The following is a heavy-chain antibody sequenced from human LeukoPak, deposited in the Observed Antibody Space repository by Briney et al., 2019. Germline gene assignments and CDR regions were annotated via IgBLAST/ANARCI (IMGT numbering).Heavy chain of an antibody. Sequence: SETLSLTCTVSGGSISSYYWSWIRQPPGKGLEWIGYIYYSGSTNYNPSLKSRVTISVDTSKNQFSLKLSSVTAADTAVYYCARGGRPTAIIAAHPWGQGTLVTVSS. J-gene: IGHJ4*02. CDR2: IYYSGST. CDR3: ARGGRPTAIIAAHP. D-gene: IGHD6-6*01. CDR1: GGSISSYY. V-gene: IGHV4-59*08.